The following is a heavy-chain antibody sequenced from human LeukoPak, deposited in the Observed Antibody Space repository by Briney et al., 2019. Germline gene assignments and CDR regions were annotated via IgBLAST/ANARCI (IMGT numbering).Heavy chain of an antibody. Sequence: PGGSLRLSCAASGFTFKIYSMNWGRQAPGEGVEWVSSISTSSSHIYYADSVKGRYTISRANAKNSLYLQMNSLRAEDTAVYSCARDSPPTMIDPFSSCYYVIDVWGQGSSVTVPS. V-gene: IGHV3-21*04. D-gene: IGHD3-22*01. CDR2: ISTSSSHI. J-gene: IGHJ6*02. CDR1: GFTFKIYS. CDR3: ARDSPPTMIDPFSSCYYVIDV.